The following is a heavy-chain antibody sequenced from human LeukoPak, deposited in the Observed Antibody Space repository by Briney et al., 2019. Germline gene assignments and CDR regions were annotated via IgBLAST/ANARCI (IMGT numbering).Heavy chain of an antibody. D-gene: IGHD6-13*01. J-gene: IGHJ4*02. CDR2: INQDGSEK. Sequence: GGSLRLSCAASGFPFTSFWMSWVRQAPGKGLEWVANINQDGSEKYYVDSVKGRFTISRDNAKNSLYLQMNSLRAEDTAVYYCARDSSSSCFDYWGQGTLVTVSS. V-gene: IGHV3-7*01. CDR3: ARDSSSSCFDY. CDR1: GFPFTSFW.